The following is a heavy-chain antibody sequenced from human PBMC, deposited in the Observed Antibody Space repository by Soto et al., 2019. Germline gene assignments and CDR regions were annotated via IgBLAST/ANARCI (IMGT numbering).Heavy chain of an antibody. D-gene: IGHD1-1*01. Sequence: SETLSLTCTVSGGSISSYYWSWIRQPPGKGLEWIGYIYYSGSTNYNPSLKSRVTISVDTSKNQFSLKLSSVTAADTAVYYCARSGLGTEYFQHWGQGTLVTVSS. V-gene: IGHV4-59*01. CDR1: GGSISSYY. CDR2: IYYSGST. J-gene: IGHJ1*01. CDR3: ARSGLGTEYFQH.